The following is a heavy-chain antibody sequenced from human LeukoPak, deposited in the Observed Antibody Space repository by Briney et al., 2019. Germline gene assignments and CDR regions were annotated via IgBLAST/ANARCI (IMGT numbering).Heavy chain of an antibody. Sequence: PGGPLRLSCASSGFTFDNFAMNWVRQTPGKGLEWVSYISRSSSLIIYADSVKGRFTVSRDNGKNSLYLDMNSLTVEDTGLYYCARDGINWADRWGQGTLVTVSS. CDR1: GFTFDNFA. CDR3: ARDGINWADR. D-gene: IGHD3-16*01. J-gene: IGHJ5*02. CDR2: ISRSSSLI. V-gene: IGHV3-21*05.